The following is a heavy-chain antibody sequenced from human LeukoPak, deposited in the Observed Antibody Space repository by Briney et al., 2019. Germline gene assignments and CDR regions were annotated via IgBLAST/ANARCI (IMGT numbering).Heavy chain of an antibody. Sequence: GGSLRLSCVASGFTFSSYAMTWVRQIPGKGLEWVSSISDSGNITHYADSVKGRFTVSRDNFRNLLYLQMSSLRAEDTAVYYCAKDRWDGSGNTFDSWGQGTLVTVPS. V-gene: IGHV3-23*01. CDR3: AKDRWDGSGNTFDS. D-gene: IGHD3-10*01. J-gene: IGHJ4*02. CDR1: GFTFSSYA. CDR2: ISDSGNIT.